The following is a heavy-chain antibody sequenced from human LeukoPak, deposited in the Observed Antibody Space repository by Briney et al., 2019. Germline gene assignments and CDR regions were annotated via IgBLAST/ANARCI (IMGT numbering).Heavy chain of an antibody. Sequence: NSGGSLRLSCAASGFTFSDYYMSWLRQAPGKGLEWVSYISSSGSTIYYADSVKGRFTISRDNAKNSLYLQMNSLRAEDTAVYYCARDRAVGATPDYWGQGTLVTVSS. J-gene: IGHJ4*02. CDR2: ISSSGSTI. V-gene: IGHV3-11*01. D-gene: IGHD1-26*01. CDR1: GFTFSDYY. CDR3: ARDRAVGATPDY.